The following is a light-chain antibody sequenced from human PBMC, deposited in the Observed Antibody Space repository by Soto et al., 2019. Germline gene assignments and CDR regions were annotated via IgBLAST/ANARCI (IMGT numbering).Light chain of an antibody. Sequence: EIVLTQSPGTLSLSPGERATLSCRASQSVSSSYLAWYQQKPGQAPRLLTYGASSRATGIPDRFSGSGSGTDFTLTISRLEPEDFAVYYCQQYGSSPQTFGQGTRLESK. CDR1: QSVSSSY. V-gene: IGKV3-20*01. J-gene: IGKJ5*01. CDR3: QQYGSSPQT. CDR2: GAS.